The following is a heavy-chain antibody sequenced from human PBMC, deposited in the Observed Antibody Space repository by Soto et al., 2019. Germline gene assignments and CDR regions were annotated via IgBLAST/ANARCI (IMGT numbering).Heavy chain of an antibody. V-gene: IGHV4-4*02. CDR3: ARHIAVSGTRGFDF. Sequence: QVQLQESGPGLMKPSGTLSLTCAVSGGSISTNWWSWVRQPPGKGLEWIGEIYHSGRTNYNPSLENRVTVSGDKSQCHLSLILNPVTAADTAVYYCARHIAVSGTRGFDFWGQGTLVTVSS. CDR2: IYHSGRT. D-gene: IGHD6-19*01. CDR1: GGSISTNW. J-gene: IGHJ4*02.